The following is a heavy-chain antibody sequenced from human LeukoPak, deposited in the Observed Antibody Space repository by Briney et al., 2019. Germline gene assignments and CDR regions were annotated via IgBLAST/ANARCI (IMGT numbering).Heavy chain of an antibody. J-gene: IGHJ4*02. Sequence: PGGSLRLSYAASGXTFSSYAVSWVRQAPGKGLEWVSAISGSGGSTYYADSVKGRFTISRDNSKNTLYLQMNSLRAEDTAVYYCAKEKDSSGYFDYWGQGTLVTVSS. CDR1: GXTFSSYA. CDR2: ISGSGGST. V-gene: IGHV3-23*01. D-gene: IGHD2-15*01. CDR3: AKEKDSSGYFDY.